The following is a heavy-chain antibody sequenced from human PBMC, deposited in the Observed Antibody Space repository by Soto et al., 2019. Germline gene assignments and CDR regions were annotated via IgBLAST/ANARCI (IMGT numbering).Heavy chain of an antibody. CDR3: AKADGQQWLIPHLDN. J-gene: IGHJ4*02. D-gene: IGHD6-19*01. CDR1: GFHFKKFA. Sequence: AGTLSLSCIASGFHFKKFAMAWVRQAAGEGLEWVSGISCCGGSASYADSVKGRFSIARDDSKNTVSLQLNSLRVEDTAQYYCAKADGQQWLIPHLDNWGQGTLVTVSS. CDR2: ISCCGGSA. V-gene: IGHV3-23*01.